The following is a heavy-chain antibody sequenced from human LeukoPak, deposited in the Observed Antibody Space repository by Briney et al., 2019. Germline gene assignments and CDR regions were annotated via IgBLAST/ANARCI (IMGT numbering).Heavy chain of an antibody. CDR3: ASFRTTIVVVPAAIPNDAFDI. CDR2: MNPNSGNT. Sequence: PEASVKVSCKASGYTFTSYDINWVRQATGQGLEWMGWMNPNSGNTGYAQKFQGRVTMTRNTSISTAYMELSSLRSEDTAVYYCASFRTTIVVVPAAIPNDAFDIWGQGTMVTVSS. J-gene: IGHJ3*02. CDR1: GYTFTSYD. D-gene: IGHD2-2*02. V-gene: IGHV1-8*01.